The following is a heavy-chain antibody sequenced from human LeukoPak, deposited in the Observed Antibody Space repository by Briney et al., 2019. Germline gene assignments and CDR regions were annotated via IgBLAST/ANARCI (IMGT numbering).Heavy chain of an antibody. Sequence: GGSLRLSCAASGFTFSSYAMSWVRQAPGKGLEWVSGISGGGISTYYADSVKGRFTISRDNSKNTLFLQMNSLRVEDTAVYYCAKEEYSSVRGAFDIWGQGTMVTVSS. V-gene: IGHV3-23*01. D-gene: IGHD6-19*01. CDR1: GFTFSSYA. CDR2: ISGGGIST. J-gene: IGHJ3*02. CDR3: AKEEYSSVRGAFDI.